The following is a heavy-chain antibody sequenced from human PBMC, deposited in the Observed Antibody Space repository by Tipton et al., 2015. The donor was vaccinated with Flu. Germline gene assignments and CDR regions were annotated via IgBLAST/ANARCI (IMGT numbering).Heavy chain of an antibody. J-gene: IGHJ6*02. CDR2: IYYSGST. CDR1: GGSISSYY. D-gene: IGHD3-9*01. V-gene: IGHV4-59*01. Sequence: TLSLTCTVSGGSISSYYWSWIRQPPGKGLEWIGYIYYSGSTNYNPSLKSRVTISVDTSKNQFSLKLSSVTAADTAVYYCARDATYYDILTGYYNYGMDVWGQGTTVTVSS. CDR3: ARDATYYDILTGYYNYGMDV.